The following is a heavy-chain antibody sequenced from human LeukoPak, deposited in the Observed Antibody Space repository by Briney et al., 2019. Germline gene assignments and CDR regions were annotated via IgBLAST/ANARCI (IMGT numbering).Heavy chain of an antibody. CDR3: ARGDLWYYDSSGYQGNFDY. Sequence: SETLSLTCAVYGGSFSGYYWSWIRQPPGEGLEWIGEINHSGSTNYNPSLKSRVTISVDTSKNQFSLKLSSVTAADTAVYYCARGDLWYYDSSGYQGNFDYWGQGTLVTVSS. CDR2: INHSGST. D-gene: IGHD3-22*01. V-gene: IGHV4-34*01. J-gene: IGHJ4*02. CDR1: GGSFSGYY.